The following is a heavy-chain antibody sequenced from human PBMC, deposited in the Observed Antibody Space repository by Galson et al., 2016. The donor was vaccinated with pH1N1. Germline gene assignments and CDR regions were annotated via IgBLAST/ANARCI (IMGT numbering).Heavy chain of an antibody. Sequence: GAEVKKPGESLKISCKGSGYSFTRYWIGWVPQMPGKGLAWMGIIFPGDSDTRYSPSFQGQVTISADKSISTAYLQWSSLKASDTAMYYCARHSGDGYRYGSERYFDYWGQGTLVTVSS. CDR1: GYSFTRYW. J-gene: IGHJ4*02. CDR3: ARHSGDGYRYGSERYFDY. CDR2: IFPGDSDT. V-gene: IGHV5-51*01. D-gene: IGHD5-18*01.